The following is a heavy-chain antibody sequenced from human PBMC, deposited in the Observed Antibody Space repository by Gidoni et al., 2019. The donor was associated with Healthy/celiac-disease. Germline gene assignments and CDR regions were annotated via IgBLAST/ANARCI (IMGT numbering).Heavy chain of an antibody. V-gene: IGHV4-34*01. CDR2: INHSGST. CDR3: ARGVAVADTGSFDY. J-gene: IGHJ4*02. CDR1: GGAVSGYY. Sequence: QVQLQQWGAGRLKPSETRSLTCAGDGGAVSGYYWSWIRQPPGKGLEWIGEINHSGSTTYNPSLTSRVPISVDTSQNQFSLKLSSVTAADTAVYYCARGVAVADTGSFDYWGQGTLVTVSS. D-gene: IGHD6-19*01.